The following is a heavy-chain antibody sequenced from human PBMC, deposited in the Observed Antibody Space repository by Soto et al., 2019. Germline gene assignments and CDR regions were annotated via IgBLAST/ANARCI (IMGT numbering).Heavy chain of an antibody. CDR2: IGHTGRSI. CDR3: ARIHHSSSVPIY. Sequence: GGSLRLSCAASGFTFSSFEMNWVRQAPGKGLEWISYIGHTGRSIYYADSVKGRITVSRDNAKNSLYLQLSSLTVEDTAVYYCARIHHSSSVPIYWGRGTLVTSPQ. V-gene: IGHV3-48*03. CDR1: GFTFSSFE. D-gene: IGHD6-19*01. J-gene: IGHJ4*02.